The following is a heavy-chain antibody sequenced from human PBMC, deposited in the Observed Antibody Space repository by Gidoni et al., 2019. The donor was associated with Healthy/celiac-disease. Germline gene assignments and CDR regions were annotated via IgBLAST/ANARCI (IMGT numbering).Heavy chain of an antibody. CDR3: ARYTRLNSSGWDFDY. CDR1: GGSFSGYY. D-gene: IGHD6-19*01. Sequence: QVQLQQWGAGLLKPSETLSLTCAVYGGSFSGYYWSWIRQPPGKGLEWIGEINHSGSTNYNPSLKSRVTISVDTSKNQFSLKLSSVTAADTAVYYCARYTRLNSSGWDFDYWGQGTLVTVSS. J-gene: IGHJ4*02. CDR2: INHSGST. V-gene: IGHV4-34*01.